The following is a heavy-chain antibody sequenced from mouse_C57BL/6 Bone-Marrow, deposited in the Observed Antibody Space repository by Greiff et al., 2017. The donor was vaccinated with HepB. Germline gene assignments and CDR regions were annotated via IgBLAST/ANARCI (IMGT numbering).Heavy chain of an antibody. V-gene: IGHV1-81*01. D-gene: IGHD3-2*02. CDR3: ARGGTQAGDFDY. Sequence: QVQLKESGAELARPGASVKLSCKASGYTFTSYGISWVKQRTGQGLEWIGEIYPRSGNTYYNEKFKGKATLTADKSSSTAYMELRSLTSEDSAVYFCARGGTQAGDFDYWGQGTTLTVSS. CDR2: IYPRSGNT. J-gene: IGHJ2*01. CDR1: GYTFTSYG.